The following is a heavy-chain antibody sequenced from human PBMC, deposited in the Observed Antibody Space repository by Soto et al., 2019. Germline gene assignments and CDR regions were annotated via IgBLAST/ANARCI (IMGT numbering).Heavy chain of an antibody. V-gene: IGHV3-30-3*01. J-gene: IGHJ5*02. CDR3: AREAFQYSSSWYWFDP. CDR1: GFTFSSYA. Sequence: GGSLRLSCAASGFTFSSYAMHWVRQAPGKGLEWVAVISYDGSNKYYADSVKGRFTISRDNSKNTLYLQMNSLRAEDTAVYYCAREAFQYSSSWYWFDPWGQGTLVTVSS. D-gene: IGHD6-13*01. CDR2: ISYDGSNK.